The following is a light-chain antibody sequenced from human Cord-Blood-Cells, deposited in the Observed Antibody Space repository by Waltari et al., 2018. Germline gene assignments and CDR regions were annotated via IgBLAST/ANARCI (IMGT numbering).Light chain of an antibody. Sequence: QSALTLPASVSGSPGQSPTISCTGTSSDVGSYNLFSWYQQHPGKAPKLMIYEGSKRPLGVSNRFSGSKSGNTASRTIAGLQAEDEADYYCCSYAGSSSYVFGTGTKVTVL. J-gene: IGLJ1*01. V-gene: IGLV2-23*01. CDR1: SSDVGSYNL. CDR2: EGS. CDR3: CSYAGSSSYV.